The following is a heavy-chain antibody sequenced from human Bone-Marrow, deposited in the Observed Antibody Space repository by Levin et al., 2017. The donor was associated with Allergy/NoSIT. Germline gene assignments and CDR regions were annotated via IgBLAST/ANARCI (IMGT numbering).Heavy chain of an antibody. V-gene: IGHV1-24*01. J-gene: IGHJ4*01. CDR3: ARSLWLGELGSVH. CDR2: FDPHEGER. Sequence: ASVKVSCKVFGFTLSELSTHWVRQAAGKGLEWMGGFDPHEGERIYAQKFQDRVIMTEDTSADTAYMELSGLRPDDTAVHYCARSLWLGELGSVHWGHETLITVSS. CDR1: GFTLSELS. D-gene: IGHD3-10*01.